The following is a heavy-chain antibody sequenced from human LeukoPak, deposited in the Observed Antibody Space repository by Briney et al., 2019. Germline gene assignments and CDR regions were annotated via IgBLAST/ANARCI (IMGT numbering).Heavy chain of an antibody. CDR3: AREHTTYSYSSSYYYYMDV. CDR2: IKQDGSEK. J-gene: IGHJ6*03. D-gene: IGHD5-18*01. V-gene: IGHV3-7*01. Sequence: GGCLRLSCAASGFTFSSYWMSWVRQAPGKGLEWVANIKQDGSEKIYVDSVKGRFTISRDNAKNSLDLQMNSLSAEDTAVYFCAREHTTYSYSSSYYYYMDVWGKGTTVIVSS. CDR1: GFTFSSYW.